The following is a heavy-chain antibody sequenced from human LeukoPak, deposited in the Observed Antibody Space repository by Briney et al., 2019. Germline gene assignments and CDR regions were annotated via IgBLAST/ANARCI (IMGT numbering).Heavy chain of an antibody. D-gene: IGHD2-8*02. CDR2: ISGSGGST. CDR1: GFTFSSYG. V-gene: IGHV3-23*01. CDR3: ATYRQVLLPFES. J-gene: IGHJ4*02. Sequence: GGSLRLSCAASGFTFSSYGMSWVRQVPGKGLEWVSAISGSGGSTYYADSVKGRFTISRDNSKNTLYLQMNSLRAEDTAIYYCATYRQVLLPFESWGQGTLVTVSS.